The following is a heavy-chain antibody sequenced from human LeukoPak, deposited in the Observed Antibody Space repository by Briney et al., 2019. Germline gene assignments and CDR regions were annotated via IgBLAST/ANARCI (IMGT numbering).Heavy chain of an antibody. D-gene: IGHD3-9*01. J-gene: IGHJ5*02. V-gene: IGHV1-3*01. CDR1: GYTFTTYA. Sequence: ASVKVPCKASGYTFTTYAMHWVRQAPGQGLEWMGWINGDNGKTKYSQKFQGRVTITRDTSAYTAYMELRSLRSEDTAVYYCARAPYDILTGYSLNWFDPWGQGTLVTVSS. CDR3: ARAPYDILTGYSLNWFDP. CDR2: INGDNGKT.